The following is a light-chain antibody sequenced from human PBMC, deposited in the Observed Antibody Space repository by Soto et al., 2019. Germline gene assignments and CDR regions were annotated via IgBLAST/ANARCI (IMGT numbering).Light chain of an antibody. Sequence: EIVLTQSPATLSLSPGERATLSCRASQSVSSYLAWYQQKPGQAPRLLIYDASNRATGIPARFSGSGSGTDFTLPINSLESEDFAVYYCQQRSSWPLTFGQGTRLEIK. J-gene: IGKJ5*01. CDR2: DAS. CDR3: QQRSSWPLT. CDR1: QSVSSY. V-gene: IGKV3-11*01.